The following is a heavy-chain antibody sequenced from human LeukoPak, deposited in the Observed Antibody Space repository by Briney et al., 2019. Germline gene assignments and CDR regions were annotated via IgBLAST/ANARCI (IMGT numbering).Heavy chain of an antibody. CDR2: ISSNGGST. CDR3: VKDLQNSSLSY. J-gene: IGHJ4*02. CDR1: GFTFSSYA. Sequence: PGGSLRLSCSASGFTFSSYAMHWVRQAPGKGLEYVSAISSNGGSTYYADSVEGRFTISRDNSKNTLYLQMSSLRAEDTAVYYCVKDLQNSSLSYWGQGTLVTVSS. V-gene: IGHV3-64D*09. D-gene: IGHD6-19*01.